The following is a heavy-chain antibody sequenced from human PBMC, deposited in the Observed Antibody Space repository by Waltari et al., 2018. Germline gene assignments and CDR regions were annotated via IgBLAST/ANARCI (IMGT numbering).Heavy chain of an antibody. D-gene: IGHD4-17*01. V-gene: IGHV1-69-2*01. CDR2: VVPEDGET. CDR3: ARRPVYGDYSWYDP. CDR1: GYTFTDYY. Sequence: EVQLVQSGAEVKKPGATVKISCKVSGYTFTDYYMHWVQQAPGKGLEWMGLVVPEDGETIYAEKFPGRATITADTSTNTAYMELSSLRSEDTAVYYCARRPVYGDYSWYDPWGQGTLVTVSS. J-gene: IGHJ5*02.